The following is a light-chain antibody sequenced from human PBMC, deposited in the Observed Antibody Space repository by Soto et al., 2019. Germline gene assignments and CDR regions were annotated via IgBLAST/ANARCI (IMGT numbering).Light chain of an antibody. J-gene: IGKJ4*01. V-gene: IGKV1-27*01. CDR2: GAS. CDR3: QKYNSAPLT. Sequence: DIQMTQSPSSLSASLGDRVTITCRASQGISNYLAWYQQKPGKVPKLLIYGASTWETGVPSRFSGSGSGTDFTLTISSLQPEDVAAYYCQKYNSAPLTFGGGTKVDIK. CDR1: QGISNY.